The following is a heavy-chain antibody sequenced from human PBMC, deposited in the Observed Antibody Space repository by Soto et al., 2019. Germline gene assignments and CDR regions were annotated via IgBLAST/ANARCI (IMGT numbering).Heavy chain of an antibody. V-gene: IGHV3-64D*08. CDR3: VKPPINGWNPDY. J-gene: IGHJ4*02. D-gene: IGHD1-1*01. Sequence: GGSLRLSCSSSGFTFSSYAMHWVRQAPGKGLEYVSAISSNGGSTCYADSVKGRFTISRDNSKNTLYLQMSSLRAEDTAVYYCVKPPINGWNPDYWGQGTLVTVSS. CDR1: GFTFSSYA. CDR2: ISSNGGST.